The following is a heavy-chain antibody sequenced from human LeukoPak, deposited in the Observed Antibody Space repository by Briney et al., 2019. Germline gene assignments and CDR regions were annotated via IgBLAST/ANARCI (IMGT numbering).Heavy chain of an antibody. V-gene: IGHV4-39*07. J-gene: IGHJ4*02. CDR1: GGSISSSSYY. CDR2: IYYSGRT. Sequence: SETLSLTCTVSGGSISSSSYYWGWNRQPRGKGLEWIGSIYYSGRTYYNPSLKSRVTISVDTSKNQFSLILSSVTATDTALYYCARGVTAAGHFDYWGQGTLVTVSS. CDR3: ARGVTAAGHFDY. D-gene: IGHD6-13*01.